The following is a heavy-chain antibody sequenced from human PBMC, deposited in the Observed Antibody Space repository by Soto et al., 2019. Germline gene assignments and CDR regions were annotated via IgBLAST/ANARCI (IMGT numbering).Heavy chain of an antibody. CDR3: ARVEGYCTNGVCDWFDP. J-gene: IGHJ5*02. Sequence: QVQLVQSGAEVKKPGSSVKVSCKASGGTFSSYTISWVRQAPGQGLEWMGRIIPNLGIANYAQKFQGRVTITADKSTSTAYMELSSLRSEDTAVYYCARVEGYCTNGVCDWFDPWGQGTLVTVSS. D-gene: IGHD2-8*01. CDR1: GGTFSSYT. CDR2: IIPNLGIA. V-gene: IGHV1-69*02.